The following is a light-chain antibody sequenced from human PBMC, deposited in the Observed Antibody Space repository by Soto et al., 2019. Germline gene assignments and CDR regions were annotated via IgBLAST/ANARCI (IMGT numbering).Light chain of an antibody. Sequence: GNRVTITCRASQNINNLIAWYQQKPGKAPKFLIYDASTLESGVPSSFSVSGSGTEVTVTISRLQPDDFAVYYCQQCYNWPLTIGGGIKVDIK. CDR1: QNINNL. CDR3: QQCYNWPLT. CDR2: DAS. J-gene: IGKJ4*01. V-gene: IGKV1-5*01.